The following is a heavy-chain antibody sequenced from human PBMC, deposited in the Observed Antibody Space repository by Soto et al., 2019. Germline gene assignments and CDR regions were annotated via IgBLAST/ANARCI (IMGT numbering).Heavy chain of an antibody. CDR3: ARRDSSGYPYYYYGMDV. CDR2: IYYSGST. D-gene: IGHD3-22*01. V-gene: IGHV4-59*08. Sequence: SETLSLTCTVSGGSISSYYWSWIRQPPGKGLEWIGYIYYSGSTNYNPSLKSRVTISVDTSKNQFSLKLSSVIAADTAVYYCARRDSSGYPYYYYGMDVWGQGTTVTVSS. J-gene: IGHJ6*02. CDR1: GGSISSYY.